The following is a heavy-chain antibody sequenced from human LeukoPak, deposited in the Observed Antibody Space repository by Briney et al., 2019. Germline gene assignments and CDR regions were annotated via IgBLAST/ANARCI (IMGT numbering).Heavy chain of an antibody. D-gene: IGHD3-10*01. CDR2: ISGSGGGT. J-gene: IGHJ4*02. CDR3: AKPPDYYGSGSSSYIDC. Sequence: GGSLRLSCAASGFTFSSYAMSWVRQAPGKGLEWVSAISGSGGGTYYANSVNGRFTISRDNSRDTLYLQMNSLRAEDTALYFCAKPPDYYGSGSSSYIDCWGQGTLVSVSS. V-gene: IGHV3-23*01. CDR1: GFTFSSYA.